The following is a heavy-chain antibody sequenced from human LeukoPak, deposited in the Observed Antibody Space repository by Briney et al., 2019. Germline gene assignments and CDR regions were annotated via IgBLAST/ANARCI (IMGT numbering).Heavy chain of an antibody. V-gene: IGHV3-66*01. CDR1: GFTFSSYS. J-gene: IGHJ4*02. Sequence: TGGSLRLSCAASGFTFSSYSMNWVRQAPGKGLEWVSVIYSGGSTYYADSVKGRFTISRDNSKNTLYLQVDSLRAEDTAVYYCARGKIVNPYRVFDYWGQGTLVTVSS. D-gene: IGHD1-26*01. CDR3: ARGKIVNPYRVFDY. CDR2: IYSGGST.